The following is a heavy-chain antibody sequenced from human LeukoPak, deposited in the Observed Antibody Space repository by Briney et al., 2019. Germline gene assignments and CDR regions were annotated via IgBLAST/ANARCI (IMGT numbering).Heavy chain of an antibody. CDR2: IRNDGSNT. D-gene: IGHD2-2*02. CDR3: AKLVVPAAIGNAFDI. V-gene: IGHV3-30*02. Sequence: PGGSLRLSCAASGFTFTSNGMHWVRQAVGKGLEWVAFIRNDGSNTYYADSVKGRFTISRDISKKMLFLQMNSLRAEDTAVYYCAKLVVPAAIGNAFDIWGQGTMVTVSS. CDR1: GFTFTSNG. J-gene: IGHJ3*02.